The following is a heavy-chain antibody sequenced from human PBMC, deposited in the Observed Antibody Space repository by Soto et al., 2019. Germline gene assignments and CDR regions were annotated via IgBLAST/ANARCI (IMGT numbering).Heavy chain of an antibody. V-gene: IGHV5-51*01. Sequence: PGESLKISCKGFGYSFCSYWIGWVRQMPGKGLEWVAIIYPGDSDARYSPSFQGQVTISADKSINTAYLQWSSLKASDSGMYYCARPSAYSSSWFSYYGMDVWGQGTTVTVSS. CDR2: IYPGDSDA. J-gene: IGHJ6*02. CDR1: GYSFCSYW. D-gene: IGHD6-13*01. CDR3: ARPSAYSSSWFSYYGMDV.